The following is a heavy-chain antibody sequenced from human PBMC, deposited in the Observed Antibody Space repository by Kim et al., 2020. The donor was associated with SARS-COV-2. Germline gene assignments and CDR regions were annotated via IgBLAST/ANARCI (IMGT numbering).Heavy chain of an antibody. D-gene: IGHD3-16*01. CDR1: GCPFKSHA. Sequence: GGSLRLSCAASGCPFKSHAMMWVRQTPGKGLEWVSTISGSGGSKYNADSVKGRVTISRDNAKNTVFLQMSTLKVDDTAIYFCAKGPTPVSPFSHDFWGQGTLVTVSS. V-gene: IGHV3-23*01. CDR2: ISGSGGSK. CDR3: AKGPTPVSPFSHDF. J-gene: IGHJ4*02.